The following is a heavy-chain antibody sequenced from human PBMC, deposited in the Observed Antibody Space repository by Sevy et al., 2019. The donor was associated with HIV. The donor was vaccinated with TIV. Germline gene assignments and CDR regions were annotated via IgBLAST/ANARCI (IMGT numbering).Heavy chain of an antibody. D-gene: IGHD2-21*02. CDR1: GFTFSNYD. J-gene: IGHJ4*02. CDR3: ARLVSCGGDCYYLDS. Sequence: GGSLRLSCAASGFTFSNYDMLWVRQAPGKGLDWVAVISHDERYKKYAESVKVRFTISRDNFKNTLFLQMDSLRPEDAAVYFCARLVSCGGDCYYLDSWGQGALVTVSS. CDR2: ISHDERYK. V-gene: IGHV3-30*04.